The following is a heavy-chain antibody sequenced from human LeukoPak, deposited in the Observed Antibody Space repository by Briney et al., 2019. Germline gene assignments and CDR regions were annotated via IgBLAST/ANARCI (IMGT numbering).Heavy chain of an antibody. CDR1: GFTFANYA. D-gene: IGHD2-2*01. V-gene: IGHV3-23*01. CDR2: ISDSGRNT. CDR3: AKDPGVVPAHYFDY. J-gene: IGHJ4*02. Sequence: GGSLRLSCAASGFTFANYAMSWVRQAPGKGLEWVSAISDSGRNTYDADSVKGRFTISRDDSTNTLYLQMNSLRAEDTAVYYCAKDPGVVPAHYFDYWGQGTLVTVSS.